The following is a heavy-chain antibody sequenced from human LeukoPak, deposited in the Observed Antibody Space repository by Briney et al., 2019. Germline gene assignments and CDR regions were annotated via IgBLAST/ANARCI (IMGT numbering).Heavy chain of an antibody. V-gene: IGHV3-23*01. CDR1: GFTFSSYA. Sequence: PGGSLRLSCAASGFTFSSYAMSWVRQAPGKGLEWVSAISGSGGSTYYADSVKGRFTIPRDNSKNTLYLQMNSLRAEDTAVYYCARDLGIAAAGRYYYYGMDVWGQGTTVTVSS. D-gene: IGHD6-13*01. CDR2: ISGSGGST. J-gene: IGHJ6*02. CDR3: ARDLGIAAAGRYYYYGMDV.